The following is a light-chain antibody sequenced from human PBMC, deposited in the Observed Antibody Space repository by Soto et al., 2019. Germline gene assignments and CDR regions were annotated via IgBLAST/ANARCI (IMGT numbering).Light chain of an antibody. CDR2: GAS. V-gene: IGKV3-15*01. CDR3: QQYDIWPPYT. Sequence: EIVLTQSPGTLSLSPGERATLSCRASQSVSSSYLAWYQQKPGQAPRLLIYGASTRATGIPPRFSGGGSGTEFTVTISSLQSEDFAIYYCQQYDIWPPYTCGQGTKGDIK. J-gene: IGKJ2*01. CDR1: QSVSSSY.